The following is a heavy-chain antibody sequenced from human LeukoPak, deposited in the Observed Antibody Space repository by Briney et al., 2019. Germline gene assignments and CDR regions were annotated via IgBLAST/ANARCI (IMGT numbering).Heavy chain of an antibody. Sequence: GRSLRLSCAASGIIFSSYGMHWVRQAPGKGLEWVAVISYDGSNKDYADSVKGRFTISRDNSKNTVYLQMNSLRAEDTAVYFCARERSYCSGATCSLDLWGQGTLVTVSS. D-gene: IGHD2-15*01. CDR1: GIIFSSYG. V-gene: IGHV3-30*03. CDR2: ISYDGSNK. J-gene: IGHJ5*02. CDR3: ARERSYCSGATCSLDL.